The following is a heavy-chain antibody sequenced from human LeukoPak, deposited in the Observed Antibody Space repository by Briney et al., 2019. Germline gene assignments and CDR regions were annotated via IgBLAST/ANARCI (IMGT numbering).Heavy chain of an antibody. Sequence: ASVTVSCKASGYTFTGYYMHWVRQAPGQGLEWMGIINPSGGSTSYAQKFQGRVTMTRDTSTSTVYMELSSLRSEDTAVYYCARVQEYDSSGYYPPFDYWGQGTLVTVSS. CDR2: INPSGGST. J-gene: IGHJ4*02. V-gene: IGHV1-46*01. CDR1: GYTFTGYY. D-gene: IGHD3-22*01. CDR3: ARVQEYDSSGYYPPFDY.